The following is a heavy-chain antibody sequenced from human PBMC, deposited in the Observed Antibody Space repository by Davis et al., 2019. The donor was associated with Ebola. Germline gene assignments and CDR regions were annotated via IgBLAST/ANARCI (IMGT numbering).Heavy chain of an antibody. V-gene: IGHV4-39*07. Sequence: PSETLSLTCTVSGGPISSSSYYWGWIRQPPGKGLEWIGSIYYSGSTYYNPSLKSRVTISVDTSKNQFSLKLSSVTAADTAVYYCARVATGRYYYYYYMDVWGKGTTVTVSS. D-gene: IGHD5-12*01. CDR3: ARVATGRYYYYYYMDV. CDR2: IYYSGST. CDR1: GGPISSSSYY. J-gene: IGHJ6*03.